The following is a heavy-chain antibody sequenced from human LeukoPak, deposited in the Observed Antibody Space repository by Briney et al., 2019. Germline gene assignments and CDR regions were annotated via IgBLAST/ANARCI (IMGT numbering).Heavy chain of an antibody. J-gene: IGHJ5*02. V-gene: IGHV3-21*01. CDR3: ASYYDFWSGPLYT. CDR2: ISSSSSYI. Sequence: NPGGFLRLSCAASGFTFSSYSMNWVRQAPGKGLEWVSSISSSSSYIYYADSVKGRFTISRDNAKNSLYLQMNSLRAEDTAVYYCASYYDFWSGPLYTWGQGTLVTVSS. CDR1: GFTFSSYS. D-gene: IGHD3-3*01.